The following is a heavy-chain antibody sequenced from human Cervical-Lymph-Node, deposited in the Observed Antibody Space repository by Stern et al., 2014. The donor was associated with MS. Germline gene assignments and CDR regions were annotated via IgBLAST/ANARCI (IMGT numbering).Heavy chain of an antibody. CDR1: GYSFINYA. D-gene: IGHD1-14*01. V-gene: IGHV7-4-1*01. CDR3: AREGINGLPLDN. CDR2: INTLLGTP. Sequence: VQLVQSGSELKKPGASVKIACKASGYSFINYALNWVRQAPGQGLEWMGWINTLLGTPTYAQGVTGRFVFSLDSSVSTAYLQIDDLKAEDTAVYYCAREGINGLPLDNWGLGTLVTVSS. J-gene: IGHJ4*02.